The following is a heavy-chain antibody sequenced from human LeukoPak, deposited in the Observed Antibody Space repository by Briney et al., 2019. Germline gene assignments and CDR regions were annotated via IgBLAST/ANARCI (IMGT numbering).Heavy chain of an antibody. D-gene: IGHD6-6*01. V-gene: IGHV3-23*01. CDR3: AKRVPYSSSSVYFDS. Sequence: GGSLRLSCAASGFTLNCYAMSWVRQAPGKGLEWVSAISDGGSDTYYADSVKGRFTISKDNSKNMLFLQMNSLMDDDTAVYYCAKRVPYSSSSVYFDSWGQGTLVTVSS. CDR1: GFTLNCYA. J-gene: IGHJ4*02. CDR2: ISDGGSDT.